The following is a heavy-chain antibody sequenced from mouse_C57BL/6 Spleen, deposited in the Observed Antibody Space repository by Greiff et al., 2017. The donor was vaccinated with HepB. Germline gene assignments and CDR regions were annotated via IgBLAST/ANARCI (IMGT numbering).Heavy chain of an antibody. Sequence: VQLQQSGAELVRPGTSVKVSCKASGYAFTNYLIEWVKQRPGQGLEWIGVINPGSGGTNYNEKFKGKATLTADKSSSTAYMQLSSLTSEDSAVYFCATAYYSNYVWYFDVWGTGTTVTVSS. CDR2: INPGSGGT. J-gene: IGHJ1*03. CDR3: ATAYYSNYVWYFDV. CDR1: GYAFTNYL. V-gene: IGHV1-54*01. D-gene: IGHD2-5*01.